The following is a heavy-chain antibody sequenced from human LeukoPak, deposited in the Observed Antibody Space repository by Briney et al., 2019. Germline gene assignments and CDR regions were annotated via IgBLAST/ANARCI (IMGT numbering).Heavy chain of an antibody. J-gene: IGHJ3*02. V-gene: IGHV3-11*04. CDR3: AKVGGYGDYDDAFDI. D-gene: IGHD4-17*01. CDR1: GFTFTDYY. Sequence: GGSLRPSCAASGFTFTDYYMSWIRQAPGKGLEWVSGISGSGGSTYYADSVKGRFTISRDNAKNSLYLQMNSLRAEDTAVYYCAKVGGYGDYDDAFDIWGQGTMVTVSS. CDR2: ISGSGGST.